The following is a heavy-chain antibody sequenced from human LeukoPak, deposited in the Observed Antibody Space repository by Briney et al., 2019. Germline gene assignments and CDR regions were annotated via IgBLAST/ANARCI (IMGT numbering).Heavy chain of an antibody. CDR2: IIPIFGTA. CDR1: GGTFSSYA. V-gene: IGHV1-69*13. Sequence: SVKVSCKACGGTFSSYAISWVRQAPGQGLEWMGGIIPIFGTANYAQKFQGRVTITADESTSTAYMELSSLRSEDTAVYYCARAGTAMSTLDYWGQGTLVTVSS. J-gene: IGHJ4*02. CDR3: ARAGTAMSTLDY. D-gene: IGHD5-18*01.